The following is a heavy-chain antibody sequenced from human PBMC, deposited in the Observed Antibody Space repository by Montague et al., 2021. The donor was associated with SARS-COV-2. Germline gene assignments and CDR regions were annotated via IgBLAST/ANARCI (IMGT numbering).Heavy chain of an antibody. CDR3: ARHITGSGNAFDI. Sequence: SETLSLTCTVSGGSISSTSYYWGWIRQPPGKGLEWIGSISYSGSTYYKSSLKSRVTISVDTSKNQFSLRLCSVTAADTAVYYCARHITGSGNAFDIWGQGTMVTVSS. CDR1: GGSISSTSYY. V-gene: IGHV4-39*01. CDR2: ISYSGST. D-gene: IGHD3-10*01. J-gene: IGHJ3*02.